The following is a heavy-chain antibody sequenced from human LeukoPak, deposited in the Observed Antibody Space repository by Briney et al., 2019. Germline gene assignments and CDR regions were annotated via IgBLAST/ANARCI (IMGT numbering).Heavy chain of an antibody. V-gene: IGHV1-2*02. CDR3: ARGIGSGSYGRFDP. CDR2: INPNSGGT. CDR1: GYTFTAYY. J-gene: IGHJ5*02. D-gene: IGHD3-10*01. Sequence: GASVKVSCKASGYTFTAYYMHWVRQVPGQGLEWMGWINPNSGGTNYAQTFQGRVTMTRDPSISTSYMELSRLTSDDTAVYYCARGIGSGSYGRFDPWGQGTLVTVSS.